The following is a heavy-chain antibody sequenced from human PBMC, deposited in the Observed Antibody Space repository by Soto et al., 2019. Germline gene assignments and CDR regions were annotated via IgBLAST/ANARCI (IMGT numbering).Heavy chain of an antibody. CDR2: IYKDFT. V-gene: IGHV3-66*01. Sequence: EVQLVESGGGLVQPGGSLRLSCVASGFTVTDIYMNWVRQAPGKGLEWVSVIYKDFTDYADFVRGRFYVSTDTSKHALYLQLDNLRAEDTAVYYCARGPRYCSGGSCSIMGDAFDIWGQGAMVTVSS. CDR3: ARGPRYCSGGSCSIMGDAFDI. D-gene: IGHD2-15*01. J-gene: IGHJ3*02. CDR1: GFTVTDIY.